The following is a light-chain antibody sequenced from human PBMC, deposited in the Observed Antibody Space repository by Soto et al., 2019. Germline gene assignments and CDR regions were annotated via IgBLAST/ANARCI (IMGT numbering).Light chain of an antibody. Sequence: QSVLTQPPSVSGAPGQRVTISCTGSSSNIGAGYDVHWYQQLPGTTPQLLIYGNINRPSGVPDRFSGSKYDTSASLAITGLQAEDGADYYCQSFGSSLIVLFGGGTKLTVL. J-gene: IGLJ3*02. CDR2: GNI. CDR3: QSFGSSLIVL. CDR1: SSNIGAGYD. V-gene: IGLV1-40*01.